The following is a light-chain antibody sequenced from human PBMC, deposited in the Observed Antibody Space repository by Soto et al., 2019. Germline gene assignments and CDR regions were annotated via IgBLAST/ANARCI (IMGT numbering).Light chain of an antibody. CDR1: SSNIGSNY. Sequence: QSVLTQPPSASGTPGQRVTISCSGSSSNIGSNYVYWYQQLPGTAPKLLIYRNNQRPSGVPDRFSGSKSGTSASLAISGLRSEDEADYYCAAWDDILSEVCVTGTKVTV. CDR2: RNN. V-gene: IGLV1-47*01. CDR3: AAWDDILSEV. J-gene: IGLJ1*01.